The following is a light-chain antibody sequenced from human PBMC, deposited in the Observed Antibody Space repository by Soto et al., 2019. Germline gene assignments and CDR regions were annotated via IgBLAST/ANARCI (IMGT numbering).Light chain of an antibody. Sequence: DIQMIQSPSYLSASVGDRVTITCQASQEISNYLNWYQQKPGKAPKLLIYDASNLERGVPSRFSGRGSGTDFTFTISSLQPEDFATYYCQQYDHLPRTFGRGTKVEIK. V-gene: IGKV1-33*01. CDR3: QQYDHLPRT. CDR1: QEISNY. CDR2: DAS. J-gene: IGKJ1*01.